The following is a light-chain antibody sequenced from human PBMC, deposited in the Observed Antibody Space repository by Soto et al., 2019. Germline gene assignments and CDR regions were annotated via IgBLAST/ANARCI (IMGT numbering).Light chain of an antibody. Sequence: EIVMTQSPAILPVSPGERATLSCRASQSVRSNLAWFQQKPGQSPRLLIYDASTRATGLPARFSGSGSGTEFTLTINSLQAEDFAVYYCQQYDNWPPITFGQGTRLEIK. CDR3: QQYDNWPPIT. V-gene: IGKV3-15*01. J-gene: IGKJ5*01. CDR1: QSVRSN. CDR2: DAS.